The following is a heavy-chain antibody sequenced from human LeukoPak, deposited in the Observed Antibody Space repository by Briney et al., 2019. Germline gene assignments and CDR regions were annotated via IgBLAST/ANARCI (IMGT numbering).Heavy chain of an antibody. V-gene: IGHV4-34*01. CDR2: INHSGST. CDR1: GGSFSGYY. Sequence: PSETLSLTCAVYGGSFSGYYWSWIRQPPGKGLEWIGEINHSGSTNYNPSLKSRVTISVDTYKNQFSLKLSSVNAADTAVYYCARDSLGAGTVGATSGYWGQGTLVTVSS. D-gene: IGHD1-26*01. CDR3: ARDSLGAGTVGATSGY. J-gene: IGHJ4*02.